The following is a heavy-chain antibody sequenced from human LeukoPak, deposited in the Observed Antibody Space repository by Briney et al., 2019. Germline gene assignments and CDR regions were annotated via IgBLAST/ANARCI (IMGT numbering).Heavy chain of an antibody. CDR2: ISYDGSNK. V-gene: IGHV3-30*18. CDR3: AKGNIAELPAAPYY. J-gene: IGHJ4*02. D-gene: IGHD2-2*01. CDR1: GFTFSSYG. Sequence: PGGSLRLSCAASGFTFSSYGMHWVRQAPGKGLEWVAVISYDGSNKYYADSVKGRFTISRDNSKNTLYLQMNSLRAEDTALYYCAKGNIAELPAAPYYWGQGTLVTVSS.